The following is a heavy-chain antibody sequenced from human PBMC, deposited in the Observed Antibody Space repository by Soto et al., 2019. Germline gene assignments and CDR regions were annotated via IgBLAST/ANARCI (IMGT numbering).Heavy chain of an antibody. CDR2: IYYSGST. Sequence: QVQLQESGPGLVKPSGTLSLTCAVSGGSISSSNWWSWVRQPPGKGLEWIGEIYYSGSTNYNPSLKGRVTFSVDKSKNHFSLKLSSVTAADTAVYYCAGVSYYDSSGYPPPLDYWGQGTLVTVSS. J-gene: IGHJ4*02. D-gene: IGHD3-22*01. V-gene: IGHV4-4*02. CDR3: AGVSYYDSSGYPPPLDY. CDR1: GGSISSSNW.